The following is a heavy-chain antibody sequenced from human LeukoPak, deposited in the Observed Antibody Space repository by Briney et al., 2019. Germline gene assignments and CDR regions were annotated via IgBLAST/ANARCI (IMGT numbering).Heavy chain of an antibody. Sequence: GGSLRLSCAASGFTFSNAWMSWVRQAPGKGLEWVGRIKSKTDGGTTDYAAPVKGRFTISRDDSKNTLYLQMNSLKTEDTAVYYCTTVGELGYYYYYMDVWGKGTTVTVSS. CDR1: GFTFSNAW. D-gene: IGHD1-26*01. V-gene: IGHV3-15*01. CDR2: IKSKTDGGTT. CDR3: TTVGELGYYYYYMDV. J-gene: IGHJ6*03.